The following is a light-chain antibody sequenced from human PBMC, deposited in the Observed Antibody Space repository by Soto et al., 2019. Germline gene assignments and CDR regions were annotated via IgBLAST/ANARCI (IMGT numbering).Light chain of an antibody. CDR2: DSS. J-gene: IGKJ3*01. CDR1: QSVDIY. CDR3: LQRSNWPRVS. V-gene: IGKV3-11*01. Sequence: EIVLTQSPATLSLSPGERVTLSCRASQSVDIYLAWYQHKSGQAPKLLIYDSSKRPTGVPARFSGSGSGTNFTLTISSLEPEDFAVYYCLQRSNWPRVSFGPGTRVDI.